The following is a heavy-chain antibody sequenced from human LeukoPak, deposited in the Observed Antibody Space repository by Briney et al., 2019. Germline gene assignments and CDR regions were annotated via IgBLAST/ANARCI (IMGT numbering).Heavy chain of an antibody. CDR3: AKGFCSSNGCPTNHYEDL. CDR1: GFSFSNYG. D-gene: IGHD2-2*01. J-gene: IGHJ2*01. CDR2: IEFHGSEK. V-gene: IGHV3-30*02. Sequence: PGGSLRLSCAASGFSFSNYGMHWVRQAPGKGLEWVAFIEFHGSEKYYADSVKGRFTISRDNSKNTLFLQMNSLRAEDTAVYYCAKGFCSSNGCPTNHYEDLWGRGTLVTVSS.